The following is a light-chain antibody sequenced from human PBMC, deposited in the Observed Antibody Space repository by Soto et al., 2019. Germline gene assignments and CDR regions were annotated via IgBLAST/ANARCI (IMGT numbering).Light chain of an antibody. J-gene: IGKJ1*01. CDR2: KAS. V-gene: IGKV1-5*03. Sequence: IPMSQSPSTRSASFGDRVTITCRASQSISSWLAWYQQKPGKAPKLLIYKASTLKSGVPSRFSGSGSGTEFTLTISSLQPDDFATYYCQHYNSYSEAFGQGTKVDI. CDR1: QSISSW. CDR3: QHYNSYSEA.